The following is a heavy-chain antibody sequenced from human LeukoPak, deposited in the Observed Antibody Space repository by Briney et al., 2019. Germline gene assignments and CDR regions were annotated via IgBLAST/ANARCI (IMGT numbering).Heavy chain of an antibody. D-gene: IGHD3-22*01. J-gene: IGHJ5*02. CDR1: GFTFSSYA. Sequence: RGSLRLSCAAPGFTFSSYAMSWVRQAPGKRREWVSAISGSGGSTYYADSVKGRFTISRDNSKNTLYLQMNSLRAEDTAVYYCAKDLSLITTIVVVPLGFDPWGQGTLVTVSS. CDR2: ISGSGGST. CDR3: AKDLSLITTIVVVPLGFDP. V-gene: IGHV3-23*01.